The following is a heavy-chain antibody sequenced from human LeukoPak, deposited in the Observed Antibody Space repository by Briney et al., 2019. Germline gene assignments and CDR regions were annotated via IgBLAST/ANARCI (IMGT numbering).Heavy chain of an antibody. V-gene: IGHV3-30-3*01. CDR1: GFTFSSYA. J-gene: IGHJ4*02. CDR2: ISYDGSNK. D-gene: IGHD3-9*01. Sequence: PGRSLRLSCAASGFTFSSYAMHWVRQAPAKGREWVAVISYDGSNKYYADSVKGRFTISRDNSKNTLYLQMNSLRAEDTAVYYCARAFGLRYSSVTELYWGQGTLVTVSS. CDR3: ARAFGLRYSSVTELY.